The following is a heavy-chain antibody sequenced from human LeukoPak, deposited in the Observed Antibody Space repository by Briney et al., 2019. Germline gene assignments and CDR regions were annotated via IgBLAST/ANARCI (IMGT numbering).Heavy chain of an antibody. Sequence: ASVKVSCKASGGTFSSYAISWVRQAPGQGLEWMGRMIPIFGTANYAQKFQGRVTITTDESTSTAYMELSSLRSEDTAVYYCARDKLESGSNARFDYWGQGTLVTVSS. V-gene: IGHV1-69*05. J-gene: IGHJ4*02. CDR3: ARDKLESGSNARFDY. D-gene: IGHD1-26*01. CDR2: MIPIFGTA. CDR1: GGTFSSYA.